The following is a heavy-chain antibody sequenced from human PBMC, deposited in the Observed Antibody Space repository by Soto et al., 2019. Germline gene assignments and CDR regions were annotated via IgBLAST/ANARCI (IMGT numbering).Heavy chain of an antibody. CDR3: AREGSYSAYNFAHGIQLWSFDF. Sequence: PSETLSLTCTVSGGSINTFYCSWVRQPAGKGLEWIGRIFSSGSTSFNPSLESRVAMSVDTSKNHFSLNLSSVTAADMAVYYCAREGSYSAYNFAHGIQLWSFDFWGQGAQVTVSS. V-gene: IGHV4-4*07. D-gene: IGHD5-12*01. CDR1: GGSINTFY. CDR2: IFSSGST. J-gene: IGHJ4*02.